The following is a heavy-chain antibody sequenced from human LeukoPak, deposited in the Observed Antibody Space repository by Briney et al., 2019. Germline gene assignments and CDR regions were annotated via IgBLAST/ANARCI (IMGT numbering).Heavy chain of an antibody. CDR2: IYYSGST. CDR3: AXVRXSXXXXYSV. CDR1: GGSISSYY. Sequence: SETLSLTCTVSGGSISSYYWSWIRQPPGKGLEWIGYIYYSGSTNYNPSLKSRVTISVDTSKNQFSLKLSSVTAADTAVYYCAXVRXSXXXXYSVWGQGTTVTVS. V-gene: IGHV4-59*01. D-gene: IGHD5-18*01. J-gene: IGHJ6*02.